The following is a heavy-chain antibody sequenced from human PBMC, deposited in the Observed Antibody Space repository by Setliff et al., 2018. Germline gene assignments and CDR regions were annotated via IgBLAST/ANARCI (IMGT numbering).Heavy chain of an antibody. CDR3: FGAGTCSY. CDR1: GFTYNNCW. J-gene: IGHJ4*02. D-gene: IGHD3-10*01. CDR2: INPDGSEK. Sequence: PGGSLRLSCGASGFTYNNCWVSWVRQAPGKGLEWLASINPDGSEKYYVDSVKGRFTISRDNAENSLYLQMNSLRTEDTGVYYCFGAGTCSYWGQGTLVTVSS. V-gene: IGHV3-7*01.